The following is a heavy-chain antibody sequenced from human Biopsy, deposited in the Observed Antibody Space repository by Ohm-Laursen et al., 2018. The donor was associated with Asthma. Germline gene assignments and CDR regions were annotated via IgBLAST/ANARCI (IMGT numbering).Heavy chain of an antibody. CDR3: ARHWSGNGWEDVHNWFDP. J-gene: IGHJ5*02. Sequence: SETLSLTCSMYGLSSSGYYWTWIRQPPGRGLEWLGSVYYTGNTIYSSSLRSRLTMSVDSSRSQFSLRLSSVTAADRGVYYCARHWSGNGWEDVHNWFDPWGPGIGVTVSS. CDR2: VYYTGNT. D-gene: IGHD6-19*01. V-gene: IGHV4-39*01. CDR1: GLSSSGYY.